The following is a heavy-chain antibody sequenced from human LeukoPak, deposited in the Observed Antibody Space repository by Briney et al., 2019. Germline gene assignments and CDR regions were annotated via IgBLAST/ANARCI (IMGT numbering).Heavy chain of an antibody. Sequence: SETLSLTCTVSGGSISSYYWSWIRQPPGKGLEWIGYIYTSGSTNYNPSLKSRVTISVDTSKNQFSLKLSSVTAADTAMYYCARDTYYYGSGSRYYGMDVWGQGTTVTVSS. J-gene: IGHJ6*02. D-gene: IGHD3-10*01. V-gene: IGHV4-59*01. CDR2: IYTSGST. CDR3: ARDTYYYGSGSRYYGMDV. CDR1: GGSISSYY.